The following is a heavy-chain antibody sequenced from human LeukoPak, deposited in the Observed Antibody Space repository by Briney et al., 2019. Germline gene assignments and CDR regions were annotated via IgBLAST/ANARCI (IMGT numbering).Heavy chain of an antibody. J-gene: IGHJ6*02. V-gene: IGHV3-30*03. Sequence: GSLRLSCAASGFTFSSYGMHWVRQAPGKGLEWVAVISYDGSNKYYADSVKGRFTISRDNSKNTLYLQMNSLRAEDTAVYYCARDRGQWLDYGMDVWGQGTTVTVSS. CDR2: ISYDGSNK. D-gene: IGHD6-19*01. CDR3: ARDRGQWLDYGMDV. CDR1: GFTFSSYG.